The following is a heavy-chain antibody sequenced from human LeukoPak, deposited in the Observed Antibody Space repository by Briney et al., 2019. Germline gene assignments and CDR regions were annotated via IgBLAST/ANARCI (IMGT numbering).Heavy chain of an antibody. J-gene: IGHJ3*02. D-gene: IGHD2-2*01. Sequence: GGSLRLSCAASGFTFSSYAMTWVRQAPGKGLEWVSAISRSGGDTEYADSVKGRFTISRDNSKNTMYMQMNSLRAEDAAVYYCAKCGTTCYANAFYIWGQGTMVTVSS. V-gene: IGHV3-23*01. CDR1: GFTFSSYA. CDR3: AKCGTTCYANAFYI. CDR2: ISRSGGDT.